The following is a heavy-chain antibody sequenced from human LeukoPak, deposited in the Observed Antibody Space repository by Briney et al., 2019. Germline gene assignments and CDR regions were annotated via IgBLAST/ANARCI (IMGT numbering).Heavy chain of an antibody. J-gene: IGHJ3*02. CDR1: GGSISSYY. V-gene: IGHV4-59*01. CDR2: IYYSGST. CDR3: ATYSSGYYLSAFDI. Sequence: SETLSLTCTVSGGSISSYYWSWIRQPPGKGLEWIGYIYYSGSTNYNPSLKSRVTISVDTSKNQFSLKLSSVTAADTAVYYCATYSSGYYLSAFDIWGQGTMVTVSS. D-gene: IGHD3-22*01.